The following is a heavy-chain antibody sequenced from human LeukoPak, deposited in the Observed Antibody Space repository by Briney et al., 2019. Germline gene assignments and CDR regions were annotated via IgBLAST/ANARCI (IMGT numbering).Heavy chain of an antibody. CDR2: LSYDGSNK. CDR1: GFTFSSFG. D-gene: IGHD1-1*01. CDR3: ARRRTGTNYYDY. J-gene: IGHJ4*02. Sequence: GGSLRLSCAASGFTFSSFGMHWVRQAPGKGLEWVAILSYDGSNKYYTDSVKGRFTISRDNAKNSLYLQMSSLRAEDTAVYYCARRRTGTNYYDYWGQGTLVTVSS. V-gene: IGHV3-30*03.